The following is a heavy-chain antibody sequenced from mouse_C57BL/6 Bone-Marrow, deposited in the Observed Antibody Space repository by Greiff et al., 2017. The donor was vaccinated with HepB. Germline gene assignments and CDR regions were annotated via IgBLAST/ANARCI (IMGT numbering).Heavy chain of an antibody. CDR3: ARCTTNYAMDY. Sequence: VQLQQSGPELVKPGASVKISCKASGYSFTGYYMNWVKQSPEKSLEWIGEINPSTGGTTYNQKFKGKATLTVDKSSSTAYMQLKSLTSEDSAVYYCARCTTNYAMDYWGQGTSVTVSS. CDR2: INPSTGGT. V-gene: IGHV1-42*01. D-gene: IGHD1-1*01. J-gene: IGHJ4*01. CDR1: GYSFTGYY.